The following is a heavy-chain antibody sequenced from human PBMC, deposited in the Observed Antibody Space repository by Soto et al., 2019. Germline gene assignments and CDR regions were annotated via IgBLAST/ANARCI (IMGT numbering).Heavy chain of an antibody. V-gene: IGHV4-34*01. CDR1: GGSFSDYY. CDR2: INHSGST. CDR3: ARGRVVKPFDP. Sequence: SETLSLTCAVYGGSFSDYYWSWIRQPPGKGLEWIGEINHSGSTNYNPSLKSRVTVSVDTSKNQFSLKLSSVTAADTAVYYCARGRVVKPFDPWGQGTLVTVSS. D-gene: IGHD2-2*01. J-gene: IGHJ5*02.